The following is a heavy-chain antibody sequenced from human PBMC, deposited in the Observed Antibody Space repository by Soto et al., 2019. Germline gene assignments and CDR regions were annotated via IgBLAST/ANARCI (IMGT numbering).Heavy chain of an antibody. CDR1: GGSIRSYY. D-gene: IGHD3-22*01. V-gene: IGHV4-59*08. CDR3: ARQGSYYESSGPPNTIFDY. J-gene: IGHJ4*02. Sequence: QVQLQESGPGLVRPSGTLSLTCTVSGGSIRSYYWSWIRQSPGKGLAWIGSIFYSGSTNYNPSLKSQVTISVDTSKSQFTLNLNSVTAADTAVYYCARQGSYYESSGPPNTIFDYWGQGALVTVSS. CDR2: IFYSGST.